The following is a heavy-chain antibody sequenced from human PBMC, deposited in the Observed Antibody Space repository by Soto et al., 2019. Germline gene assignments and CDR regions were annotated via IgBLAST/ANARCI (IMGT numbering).Heavy chain of an antibody. CDR3: ATTFYYDSGGAFDI. D-gene: IGHD3-22*01. CDR1: GGSISSDNTY. V-gene: IGHV4-31*03. J-gene: IGHJ3*02. Sequence: HVQLQESGPGLVKPSQTLSLTCSVSGGSISSDNTYWTWIRQHPGEGLEWIGHIYYTRTNYYNPSLKSRVIISVDTSKNQFALNLSSVTAADTAVYYCATTFYYDSGGAFDIWGQGTMVTVSS. CDR2: IYYTRTN.